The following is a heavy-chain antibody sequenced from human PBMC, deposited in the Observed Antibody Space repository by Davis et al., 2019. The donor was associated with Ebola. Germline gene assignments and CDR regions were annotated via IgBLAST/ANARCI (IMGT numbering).Heavy chain of an antibody. Sequence: GESLKISCAASGFTFSSYAMHWVRQATGKGLEWVSAIGTAGDTYYPGSVKGRFTISRENAKNSLYLQMNSLRAEDTAVYYCARVYSSSFGYYYGMDVWGQGTTVTVSS. V-gene: IGHV3-13*01. CDR2: IGTAGDT. CDR3: ARVYSSSFGYYYGMDV. J-gene: IGHJ6*02. CDR1: GFTFSSYA. D-gene: IGHD6-6*01.